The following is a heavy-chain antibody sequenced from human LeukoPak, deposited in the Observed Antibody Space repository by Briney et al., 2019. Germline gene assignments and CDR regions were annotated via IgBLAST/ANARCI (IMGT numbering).Heavy chain of an antibody. J-gene: IGHJ4*02. Sequence: SETLSLTCAVYGGSFSGYYWSWIRQSPGKGLEWIGEINHSGSTNYNPSLKSRVTISVDTSKNQFSLKLSSVTAADTAVYYCAREHDYAIDYWGQGTLVTVSS. V-gene: IGHV4-34*01. D-gene: IGHD4-17*01. CDR3: AREHDYAIDY. CDR2: INHSGST. CDR1: GGSFSGYY.